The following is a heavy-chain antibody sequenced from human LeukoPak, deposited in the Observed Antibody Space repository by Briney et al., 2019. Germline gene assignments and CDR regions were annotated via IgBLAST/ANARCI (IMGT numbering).Heavy chain of an antibody. V-gene: IGHV3-20*01. CDR1: GFTFDDYG. CDR2: INWNGGST. J-gene: IGHJ3*02. Sequence: PGGSLRLSCAASGFTFDDYGMSWVCQAPGKGLEWVSGINWNGGSTGYADSVKGRFTISRDNAKNSLYLQMNSLRAEDTALYHCARDTKLTNLGAFDIWGQGTMVTVSS. D-gene: IGHD1-1*01. CDR3: ARDTKLTNLGAFDI.